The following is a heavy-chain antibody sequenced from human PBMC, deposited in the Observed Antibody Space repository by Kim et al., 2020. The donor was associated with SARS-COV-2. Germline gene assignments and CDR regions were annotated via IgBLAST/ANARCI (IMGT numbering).Heavy chain of an antibody. Sequence: GGSLRLSCTASGFTFGDYAMSWVRQAPGKGLEWVGFIRSKAYGGTTEYAASVKGRFTISRDDSKSIAYLQMNSLKTDDTAVYYCRRGYCSSTSCYKHSDAVEIWGQGTMVTVSS. CDR2: IRSKAYGGTT. J-gene: IGHJ3*02. D-gene: IGHD2-2*02. CDR1: GFTFGDYA. CDR3: RRGYCSSTSCYKHSDAVEI. V-gene: IGHV3-49*04.